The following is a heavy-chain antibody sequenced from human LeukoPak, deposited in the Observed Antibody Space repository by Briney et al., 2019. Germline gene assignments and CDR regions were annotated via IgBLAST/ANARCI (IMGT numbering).Heavy chain of an antibody. Sequence: GGSLRLSCAASGFTFSSYAMSCGRQAPGKRLGWGSAISGSGGSTYYADSVEGRFTISRDNSKNTLYLQMNSLRAEDTAVYYCAKDLYQLLWGGFDYWGQGTLVTVSS. CDR3: AKDLYQLLWGGFDY. V-gene: IGHV3-23*01. CDR1: GFTFSSYA. D-gene: IGHD2-2*01. J-gene: IGHJ4*02. CDR2: ISGSGGST.